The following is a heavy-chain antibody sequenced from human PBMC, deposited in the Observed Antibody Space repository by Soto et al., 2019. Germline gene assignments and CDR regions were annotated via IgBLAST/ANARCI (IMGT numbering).Heavy chain of an antibody. D-gene: IGHD3-22*01. J-gene: IGHJ4*02. V-gene: IGHV3-23*01. CDR3: AKVPGDYYDSSGYYYYFDY. CDR1: GFTFSSYA. Sequence: EVQLLESGGGLVQPGGSLKLSWAASGFTFSSYAMSWVRQAPGKGLDWVSAISGSGGSTYYADSVKGRFTISRDNSKNTLYLQMNSLRAEDTAVYYCAKVPGDYYDSSGYYYYFDYWGQGTLVTVSS. CDR2: ISGSGGST.